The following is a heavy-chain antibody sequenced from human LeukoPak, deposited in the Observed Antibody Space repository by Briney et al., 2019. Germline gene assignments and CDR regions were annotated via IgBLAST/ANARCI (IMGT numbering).Heavy chain of an antibody. D-gene: IGHD3-10*01. CDR2: IVVGSGNT. Sequence: ASVKVSCKASGFTFTSSAMQWVRQARGQRLEWIGWIVVGSGNTNYAQKFQERVTITRDMSTSTAYMELSSLRSEDTAVYYCAADSLTMARDSYYYYYMDVWGKGTTVTVSS. CDR1: GFTFTSSA. CDR3: AADSLTMARDSYYYYYMDV. J-gene: IGHJ6*03. V-gene: IGHV1-58*02.